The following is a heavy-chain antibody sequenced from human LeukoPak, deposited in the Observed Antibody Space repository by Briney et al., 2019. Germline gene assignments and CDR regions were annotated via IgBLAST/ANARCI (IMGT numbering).Heavy chain of an antibody. CDR1: GFNFDEYA. D-gene: IGHD1-26*01. J-gene: IGHJ6*03. Sequence: GGSLRLSCAASGFNFDEYATHWVRQPPGKGLEWVSGISWNSYDIGYADSVKGRFTISRDNAKNSLYLQMNSLRPEDMALYYCAKGVGTSYHYHMDVWGKGTTVIVSS. CDR2: ISWNSYDI. V-gene: IGHV3-9*03. CDR3: AKGVGTSYHYHMDV.